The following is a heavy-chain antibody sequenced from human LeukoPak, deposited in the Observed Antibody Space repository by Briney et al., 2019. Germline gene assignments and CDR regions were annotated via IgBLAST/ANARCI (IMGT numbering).Heavy chain of an antibody. CDR2: INHSGST. CDR1: GGSLSAYY. V-gene: IGHV4-34*01. CDR3: AEALTPDAFDI. J-gene: IGHJ3*02. Sequence: SETLSLTCAVYGGSLSAYYWSWIRQSPGRGLEWIGEINHSGSTNYNPSLKSRVTISMDTSNNQFSLKLRSVTAADTAVYYCAEALTPDAFDIWGQGTMVTVSS.